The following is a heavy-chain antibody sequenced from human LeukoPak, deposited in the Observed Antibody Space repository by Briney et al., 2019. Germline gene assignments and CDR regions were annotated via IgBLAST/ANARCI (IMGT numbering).Heavy chain of an antibody. D-gene: IGHD2-2*01. V-gene: IGHV3-7*01. J-gene: IGHJ4*02. Sequence: GGSLRLSCVASGFTIDSFYMGWVRQAPGKGLEWVANIDEAGKDRYYADSVKGRFTISRDNSKNTLYLQMNSLRAEDTAVYYCAKAYCGSTICYGGGKIDYWGQGTLVTVSS. CDR1: GFTIDSFY. CDR3: AKAYCGSTICYGGGKIDY. CDR2: IDEAGKDR.